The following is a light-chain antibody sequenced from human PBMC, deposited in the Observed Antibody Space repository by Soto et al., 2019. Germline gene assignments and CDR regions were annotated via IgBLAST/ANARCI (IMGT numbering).Light chain of an antibody. CDR3: CSYAAISTSVL. V-gene: IGLV2-23*01. CDR2: EGR. Sequence: QSVLTQPASVSGSPGQSISISCSGVSSDFGTYSLVSWYQQHPGNPPKLLIYEGRRRPSGVSNRFSGSDSDNTASLTISGLQAEDEADYFCCSYAAISTSVLFGGGTKVTVL. CDR1: SSDFGTYSL. J-gene: IGLJ2*01.